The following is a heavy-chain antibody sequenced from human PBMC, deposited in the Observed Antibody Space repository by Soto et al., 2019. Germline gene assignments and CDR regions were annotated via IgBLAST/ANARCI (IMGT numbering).Heavy chain of an antibody. Sequence: QVQLVESGGGVVQPGRSLRLSCAASGFTFSSYGMHWVRQAPGKGLEWVAVIWYDGSNKYYADSVKGRFTISRDNSKNTLYLQMNSLRAEDTAVYYCARDGIAAAGRVLDYWGQGTLVTVSS. D-gene: IGHD6-13*01. J-gene: IGHJ4*02. CDR1: GFTFSSYG. V-gene: IGHV3-33*01. CDR3: ARDGIAAAGRVLDY. CDR2: IWYDGSNK.